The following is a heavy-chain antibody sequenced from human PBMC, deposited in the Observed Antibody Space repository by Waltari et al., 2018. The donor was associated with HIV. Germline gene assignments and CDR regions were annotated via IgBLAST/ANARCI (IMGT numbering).Heavy chain of an antibody. CDR2: ISSSSSYI. Sequence: EVQLVESGGGLVKPGGSLRLSCAASGFTFSRYSMNWVRQAPGKGLEWVSSISSSSSYIYYADSVKGRFTISRDNAKNSLYLQMNSLRAEDTAVYYCARDSGPYYYDSSGYAPFDYWGQGTLVTVSS. V-gene: IGHV3-21*01. D-gene: IGHD3-22*01. CDR1: GFTFSRYS. J-gene: IGHJ4*02. CDR3: ARDSGPYYYDSSGYAPFDY.